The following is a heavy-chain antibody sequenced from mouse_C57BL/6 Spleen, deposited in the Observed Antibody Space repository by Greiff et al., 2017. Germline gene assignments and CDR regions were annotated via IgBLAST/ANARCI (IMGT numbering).Heavy chain of an antibody. CDR1: GYSITSGYY. CDR2: LSYDGSN. J-gene: IGHJ3*01. CDR3: ARANYYGNSPFAC. V-gene: IGHV3-6*01. D-gene: IGHD2-1*01. Sequence: VQLKQSGPGLVKPSQSLSLTCSVTGYSITSGYYWNWIRQFPGNKLEWMGYLSYDGSNNYNPSLKNRISITRDTSKNQFFLKLNSVTTEDTATYFCARANYYGNSPFACWGQGTLVTVAA.